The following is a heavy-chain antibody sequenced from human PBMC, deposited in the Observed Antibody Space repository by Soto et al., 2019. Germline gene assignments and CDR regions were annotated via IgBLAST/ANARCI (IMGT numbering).Heavy chain of an antibody. V-gene: IGHV4-34*01. D-gene: IGHD2-8*01. J-gene: IGHJ3*01. CDR1: GVSCSGYD. Sequence: PSETLSLTCPVYGVSCSGYDLSLIRQPPGKWLEWIGEINHSGSTNYNPSLKRRVTISVDTSKNQFSLKLSSVTAADTAVYYCARLRSTNGVCSRPNAFDLWGQGTMVTVS. CDR2: INHSGST. CDR3: ARLRSTNGVCSRPNAFDL.